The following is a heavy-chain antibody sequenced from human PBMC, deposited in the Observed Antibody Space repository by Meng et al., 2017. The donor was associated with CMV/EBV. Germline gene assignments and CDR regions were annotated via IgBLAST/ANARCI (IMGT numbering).Heavy chain of an antibody. CDR3: ARAQYSSSCDY. J-gene: IGHJ4*02. CDR1: SGSISSCHYY. Sequence: LTGSGPGLLKPSQTLSVTCTGSSGSISSCHYYWSWIRQPPGKGLEWIRYIYYSGSTYYIQSLMSRVTISVDTSKNQFSLKLSSVTAADTAVYYCARAQYSSSCDYWGQGTLVTVSS. CDR2: IYYSGST. V-gene: IGHV4-30-4*08. D-gene: IGHD6-13*01.